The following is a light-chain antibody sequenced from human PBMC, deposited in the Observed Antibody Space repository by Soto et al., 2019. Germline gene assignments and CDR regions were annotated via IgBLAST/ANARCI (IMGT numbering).Light chain of an antibody. CDR3: QQSYSTPYI. CDR2: AAS. V-gene: IGKV1-39*01. CDR1: QSISSY. Sequence: DIQMTQSPSSLPASVGDRVTITCRASQSISSYLNWYQHKPGRAPKLLICAASSLQSGVPSRFSARGSGTDFTLTITSLQPEDFATYYCQQSYSTPYIFSQGTKVEIK. J-gene: IGKJ2*01.